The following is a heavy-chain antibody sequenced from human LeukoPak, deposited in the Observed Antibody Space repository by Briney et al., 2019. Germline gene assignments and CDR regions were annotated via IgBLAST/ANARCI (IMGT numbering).Heavy chain of an antibody. J-gene: IGHJ4*02. D-gene: IGHD2-21*01. V-gene: IGHV3-66*01. CDR3: ARDLLAYCTDY. Sequence: GGSLRLSCASSGFTVSSNYMSWVRQAPGRGLEWVSVIYSGGSTYYADSVKGRFTISTDNSNNTLFLQMNSLRAGDTAVYYCARDLLAYCTDYWGQGTLVTVPS. CDR1: GFTVSSNY. CDR2: IYSGGST.